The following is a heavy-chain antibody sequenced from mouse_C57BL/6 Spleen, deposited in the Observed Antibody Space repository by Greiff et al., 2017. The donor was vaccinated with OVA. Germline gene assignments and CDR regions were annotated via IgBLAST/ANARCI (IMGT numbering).Heavy chain of an antibody. CDR3: AREDSWGDDWYFDV. CDR2: IDPSDSYT. J-gene: IGHJ1*03. Sequence: QVQLQQPGAELVRPGTSVKLSCKASGFTFTSYWMHWVKQRPGQGLEWIGVIDPSDSYTNYNQKFKGKATRTVDTSSSTAYMERSSLTSEDSAVYYCAREDSWGDDWYFDVWGTGTTVTVSS. V-gene: IGHV1-59*01. D-gene: IGHD1-1*01. CDR1: GFTFTSYW.